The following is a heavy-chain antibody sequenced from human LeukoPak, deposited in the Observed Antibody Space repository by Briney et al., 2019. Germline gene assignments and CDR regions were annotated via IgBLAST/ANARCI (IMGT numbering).Heavy chain of an antibody. CDR1: DDSITMYY. CDR3: ARGRVSSSTWYSTYYYYFYMDV. Sequence: KPSETLSLTCSVSDDSITMYYWTWIRQPPGKGLEWIGYVDHTGSTNFSPSLNGRVSISRDTTKNLFSLRLRSVTAADTAVYFCARGRVSSSTWYSTYYYYFYMDVWGKGTTVTVSS. D-gene: IGHD1-1*01. CDR2: VDHTGST. V-gene: IGHV4-59*01. J-gene: IGHJ6*03.